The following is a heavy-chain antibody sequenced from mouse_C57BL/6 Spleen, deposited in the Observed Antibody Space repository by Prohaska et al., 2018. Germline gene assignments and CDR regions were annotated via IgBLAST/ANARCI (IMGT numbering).Heavy chain of an antibody. V-gene: IGHV1-52*01. CDR1: GYTFTSYW. D-gene: IGHD3-1*01. CDR3: ARSGPDWYFDV. Sequence: GSSVKLSCKASGYTFTSYWMHWVKQRPIQGLEWIGNIDPSDSETHYNQKFKDKATLTVDKSSSTAYMQLSSLTSEDSAVYYCARSGPDWYFDVWGTGATVTVSS. J-gene: IGHJ1*03. CDR2: IDPSDSET.